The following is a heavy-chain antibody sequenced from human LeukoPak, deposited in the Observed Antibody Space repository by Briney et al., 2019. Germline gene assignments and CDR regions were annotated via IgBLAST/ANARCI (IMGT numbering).Heavy chain of an antibody. D-gene: IGHD6-19*01. CDR1: GFTFSNYA. V-gene: IGHV3-23*01. CDR3: AKDQAPIAVAPFDY. J-gene: IGHJ4*02. Sequence: GGPLRLSCAASGFTFSNYAMTWVRQAPGKGLEWVSVISATGADTDYAESVKGRCTISRDNSRNTLSLQMNSLRAEDTAVYYCAKDQAPIAVAPFDYWGQGTLVTVSS. CDR2: ISATGADT.